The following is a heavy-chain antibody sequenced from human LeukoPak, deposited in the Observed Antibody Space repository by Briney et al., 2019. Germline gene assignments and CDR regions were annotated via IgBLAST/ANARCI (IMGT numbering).Heavy chain of an antibody. D-gene: IGHD6-6*01. Sequence: SETLSLTCTVSGYSISSGYYWGWIRQPPGKGLEWIGSIYHSGSTYYNPSLKSRVTISVDTSKNQFSLKLSSVTAADTAVYYCARDLAYSSSALGYWGQGTLVTVSS. J-gene: IGHJ4*02. V-gene: IGHV4-38-2*02. CDR1: GYSISSGYY. CDR2: IYHSGST. CDR3: ARDLAYSSSALGY.